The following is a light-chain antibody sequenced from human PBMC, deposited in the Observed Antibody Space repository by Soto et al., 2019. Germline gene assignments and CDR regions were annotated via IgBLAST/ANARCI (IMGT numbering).Light chain of an antibody. CDR2: AAS. V-gene: IGKV1-39*01. CDR3: QQSYSTPVT. Sequence: DIQMTQSPSSLSASVGDRVTITCRAGQSISSYLNSYQQKPGKAPKLLIYAASSLQSGVPSRFGCSGSGTDFTLTISSLQPEDFATYYCQQSYSTPVTFGQGTRLEIK. J-gene: IGKJ5*01. CDR1: QSISSY.